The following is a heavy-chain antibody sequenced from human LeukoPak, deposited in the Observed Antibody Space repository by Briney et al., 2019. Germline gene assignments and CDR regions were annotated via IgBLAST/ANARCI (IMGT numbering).Heavy chain of an antibody. D-gene: IGHD4-23*01. J-gene: IGHJ4*02. V-gene: IGHV5-51*01. CDR2: IYPGDSDT. Sequence: KVSCKASGYTFTSYGISWVRQMPGKGLEWMGIIYPGDSDTRYSPSFQGQVTISADKSISTAYLQWSSLKASDTAMYYCARGGNPGFDYWGQGTLVTVSS. CDR1: GYTFTSYG. CDR3: ARGGNPGFDY.